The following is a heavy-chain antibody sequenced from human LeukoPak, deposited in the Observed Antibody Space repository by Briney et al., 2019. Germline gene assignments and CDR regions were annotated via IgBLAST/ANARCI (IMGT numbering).Heavy chain of an antibody. D-gene: IGHD3-10*01. CDR3: ARSPLYYGSASYSDY. CDR1: GYTFTAYY. CDR2: INPNSGGS. Sequence: ASVKVSCKASGYTFTAYYLHWVRQAPGQGLEWMGWINPNSGGSNYAEKFRGRVTMTRDTSISTAYMELSSLRSDGTAIYYCARSPLYYGSASYSDYWGQGTLVTVSS. V-gene: IGHV1-2*02. J-gene: IGHJ4*02.